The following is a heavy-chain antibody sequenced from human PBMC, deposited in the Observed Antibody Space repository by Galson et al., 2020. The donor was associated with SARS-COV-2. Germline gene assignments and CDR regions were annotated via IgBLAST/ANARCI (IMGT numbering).Heavy chain of an antibody. CDR3: ARHNFLLGDPDYFDY. CDR2: IYPGDPYT. CDR1: GYSFTSYW. J-gene: IGHJ4*02. D-gene: IGHD2-21*02. Sequence: GVSLKISCKGSGYSFTSYWIGWVRKMPGKGLERLGIIYPGDPYTRYSPPFHGQVTISADKSISTAYLQWSSLKASDTAMYYYARHNFLLGDPDYFDYWGQGTLVTVSS. V-gene: IGHV5-51*01.